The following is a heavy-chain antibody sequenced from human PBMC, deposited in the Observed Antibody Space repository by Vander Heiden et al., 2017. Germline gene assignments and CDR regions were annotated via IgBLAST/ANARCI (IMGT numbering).Heavy chain of an antibody. CDR1: GLTFSNYA. CDR2: ISGSGGST. CDR3: AKDKCTGGSCYQYRY. D-gene: IGHD2-15*01. V-gene: IGHV3-23*01. J-gene: IGHJ4*02. Sequence: EVQLLESGGGFVQPGGSLRLSCAASGLTFSNYAMSWVRQAPGKGLEWVSGISGSGGSTYYADSVKGRFTISRDNSKNTVYLQTNSLRAEDTAIYYCAKDKCTGGSCYQYRYWGQGTLVTVSS.